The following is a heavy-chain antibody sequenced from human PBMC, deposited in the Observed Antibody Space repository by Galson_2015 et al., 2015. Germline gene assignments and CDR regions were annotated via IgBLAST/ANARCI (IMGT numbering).Heavy chain of an antibody. V-gene: IGHV4-59*01. Sequence: SETLSLTCAVSGCSITSSYWSWIRQPPGKGLEWIGYIYYSGSTNYNPYLKSRVTMSMDASKSQFSLKLSSVTAADTAVYYCARVPDPRGSISFDYWGQGTLVPVSP. CDR1: GCSITSSY. CDR3: ARVPDPRGSISFDY. J-gene: IGHJ4*02. D-gene: IGHD3-10*01. CDR2: IYYSGST.